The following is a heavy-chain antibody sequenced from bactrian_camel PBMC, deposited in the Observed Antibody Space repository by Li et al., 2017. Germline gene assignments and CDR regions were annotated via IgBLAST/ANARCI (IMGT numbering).Heavy chain of an antibody. J-gene: IGHJ4*01. V-gene: IGHV3S57*01. D-gene: IGHD2*01. CDR1: GYDNSRRYC. Sequence: HVQLVESGGGSVQSGGSLRLSCGGRGYDNSRRYCMGWFRQAPGKEREGVATTDSDATTSYADSVKGRFTVSRDNAKNTLYLEMNNLKPEDTAMYYCAARKVARGSHFSLVRAPALRRDEYNFWGQGTQVTVS. CDR3: AARKVARGSHFSLVRAPALRRDEYNF. CDR2: TDSDATT.